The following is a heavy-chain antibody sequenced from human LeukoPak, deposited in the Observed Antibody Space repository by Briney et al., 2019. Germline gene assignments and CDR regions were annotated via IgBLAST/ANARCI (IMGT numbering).Heavy chain of an antibody. CDR2: IYQSGST. V-gene: IGHV4-38-2*01. CDR3: ARHDGYTPFDI. Sequence: SEALSLTCAVSGYSISSGYYWGWSRQPPGKGVEGIGSIYQSGSTYYKPSLKRRVTISVDRYKNQFSLKLTSVTAADTAVYYCARHDGYTPFDIWGQGTMVTVSS. J-gene: IGHJ3*02. D-gene: IGHD5-24*01. CDR1: GYSISSGYY.